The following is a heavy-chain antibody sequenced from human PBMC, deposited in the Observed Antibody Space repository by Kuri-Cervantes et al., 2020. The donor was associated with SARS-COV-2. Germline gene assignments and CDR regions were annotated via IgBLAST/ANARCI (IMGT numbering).Heavy chain of an antibody. V-gene: IGHV1-8*03. Sequence: ASVKVSCKASGYTFTGYYMHWVRQATGQGLEWMGWMNPNSGNTGYAQKFQGRVTITRSTSISTAYMELSSLRSEDTAVYYCVRSSSSSVYYYYYMDVWGKGTTVTVSS. CDR2: MNPNSGNT. D-gene: IGHD6-6*01. J-gene: IGHJ6*03. CDR3: VRSSSSSVYYYYYMDV. CDR1: GYTFTGYY.